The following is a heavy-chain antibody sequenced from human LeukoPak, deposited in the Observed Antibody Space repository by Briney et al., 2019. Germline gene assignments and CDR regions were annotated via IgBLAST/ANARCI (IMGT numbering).Heavy chain of an antibody. CDR3: ASLGGSMVRGAAFDI. Sequence: GESLKISCKGSGYSFTNYWIGWVRQMPGKGLEWMGIIYPGDSDTRYSPSFQGQVTISADKSISTAYLQWSSLKASDTAMYYCASLGGSMVRGAAFDIWGQGTMVTVSS. CDR2: IYPGDSDT. J-gene: IGHJ3*02. V-gene: IGHV5-51*01. CDR1: GYSFTNYW. D-gene: IGHD3-10*01.